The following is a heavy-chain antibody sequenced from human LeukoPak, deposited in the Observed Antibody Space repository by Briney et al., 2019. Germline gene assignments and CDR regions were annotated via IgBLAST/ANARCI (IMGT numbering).Heavy chain of an antibody. CDR3: ARRMGFVVHSPNSYYYYGMDV. CDR1: GYTFTGYY. V-gene: IGHV1-2*06. D-gene: IGHD2-15*01. J-gene: IGHJ6*02. CDR2: INPNSGGT. Sequence: PQASVTVSCKASGYTFTGYYMHWVRQAPGQGLEWMGRINPNSGGTNYAQKFQGRVTMTRDTSISTAYMELSRLRSDDTAVYYCARRMGFVVHSPNSYYYYGMDVWGQGTTVTVSS.